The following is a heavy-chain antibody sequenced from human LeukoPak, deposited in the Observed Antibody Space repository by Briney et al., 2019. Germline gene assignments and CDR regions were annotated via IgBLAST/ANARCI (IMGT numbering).Heavy chain of an antibody. CDR3: ARHLHHTGVYDAFDI. CDR2: IYYSGTT. Sequence: PSETLSLPCTVSGGPISGSLYYWGWIRQPPGKGLDWFGRIYYSGTTYYNPSVKSRLTLSVDTSKNQFSLKLSSVIAADTAVYYCARHLHHTGVYDAFDIWGQGTTVTVSS. V-gene: IGHV4-39*01. D-gene: IGHD2-8*02. CDR1: GGPISGSLYY. J-gene: IGHJ3*02.